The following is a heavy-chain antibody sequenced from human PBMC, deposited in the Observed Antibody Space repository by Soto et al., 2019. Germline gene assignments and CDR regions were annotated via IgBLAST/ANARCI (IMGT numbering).Heavy chain of an antibody. CDR2: IIPISGTA. Sequence: QVQLVQSGAEVKKPGSSVKVSCKASGGTFSSYAISWVRQAPGQGREWMGGIIPISGTANSAQKFQGRVTITADESTSTAYMELSSLRSEDTAVYYCARDCRKRRGYSYGPEPFSIYYYYYGMDVWGQGTTVTVSS. V-gene: IGHV1-69*01. CDR1: GGTFSSYA. J-gene: IGHJ6*02. CDR3: ARDCRKRRGYSYGPEPFSIYYYYYGMDV. D-gene: IGHD5-18*01.